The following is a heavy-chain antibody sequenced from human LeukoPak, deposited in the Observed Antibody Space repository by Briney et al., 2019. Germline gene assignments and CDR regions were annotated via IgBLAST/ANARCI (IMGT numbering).Heavy chain of an antibody. CDR1: GGTFISYA. D-gene: IGHD3-22*01. J-gene: IGHJ4*02. CDR2: IIPIFATA. Sequence: ASVKVSCKASGGTFISYAISWVRQAPGRGLEWMGGIIPIFATANYAQKFQGRVTITADESTSTAYMELSSLRSEDTAVYYCARGPITTRSHFDYWGQGTLVTVSS. V-gene: IGHV1-69*13. CDR3: ARGPITTRSHFDY.